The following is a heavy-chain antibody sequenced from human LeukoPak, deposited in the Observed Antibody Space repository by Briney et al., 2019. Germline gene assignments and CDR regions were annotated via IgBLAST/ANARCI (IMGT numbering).Heavy chain of an antibody. J-gene: IGHJ4*02. V-gene: IGHV1-24*01. CDR2: FDPEDGET. CDR3: AAMTKGHYHPPKYYFDY. CDR1: GYTLTELS. Sequence: ASVKVSCKVSGYTLTELSMHWVRQAPGKGLEWMGGFDPEDGETIYAQKFQGRVTMTEDTSTDTAYMELSSLRSEDTAVYYCAAMTKGHYHPPKYYFDYWGQGTLVTVSS. D-gene: IGHD4-11*01.